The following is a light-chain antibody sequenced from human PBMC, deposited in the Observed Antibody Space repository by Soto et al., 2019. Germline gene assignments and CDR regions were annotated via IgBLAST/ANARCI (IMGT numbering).Light chain of an antibody. V-gene: IGLV1-44*01. CDR1: SSNIGSNT. J-gene: IGLJ3*02. Sequence: QSVLTQPPSASGTPGQRVTISCSGSSSNIGSNTVNWYQQVPGTAPKLLIYSNTQRPSGVPDRFSGSKSGTSASLAISGLQSEDEADYYCAAWDGSLNGWVFGGGTKLTVL. CDR3: AAWDGSLNGWV. CDR2: SNT.